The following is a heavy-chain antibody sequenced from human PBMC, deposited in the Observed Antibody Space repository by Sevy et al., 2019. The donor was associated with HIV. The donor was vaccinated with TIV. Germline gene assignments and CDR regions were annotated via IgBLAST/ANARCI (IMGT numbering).Heavy chain of an antibody. CDR1: GYSFASYG. J-gene: IGHJ5*02. Sequence: ASVKVSCKASGYSFASYGISWVRQAPGQGIEWMGWVTPYNGNKKYAEKLQGRVSMTTDTSTSTGYMELRSLRSDDTAVYYCARCLGGLRPWEYNWFDPWGQGTLVTVSS. CDR2: VTPYNGNK. CDR3: ARCLGGLRPWEYNWFDP. D-gene: IGHD1-26*01. V-gene: IGHV1-18*01.